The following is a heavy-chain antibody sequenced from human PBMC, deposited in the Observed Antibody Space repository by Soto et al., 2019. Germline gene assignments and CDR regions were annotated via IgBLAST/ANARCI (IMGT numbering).Heavy chain of an antibody. CDR3: ARELYDNGPSGLDV. J-gene: IGHJ6*02. Sequence: ASVKVSCKASGYTFTDSYIHWVRQAPGKGLEWMGWIGPSSGATQYAQKFQGGVTVTRGTSTSTVYLDVSRLKSDGSAVYYCARELYDNGPSGLDVWGQGTTVTVSS. CDR2: IGPSSGAT. CDR1: GYTFTDSY. V-gene: IGHV1-2*02. D-gene: IGHD3-22*01.